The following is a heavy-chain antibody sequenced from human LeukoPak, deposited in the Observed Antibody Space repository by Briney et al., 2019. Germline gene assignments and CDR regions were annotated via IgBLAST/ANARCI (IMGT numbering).Heavy chain of an antibody. V-gene: IGHV3-20*04. CDR1: GFTFDDYG. D-gene: IGHD6-13*01. J-gene: IGHJ4*02. Sequence: GGSLRLSCAASGFTFDDYGMRWVRQVAGQGLEWVSGIDWNGASTGYADSVKGRFTISRDNAKKSLYLQMNSLRAEDTAVYYCARDQGTSAAGGAKGRFDYWGQGTLVTVPS. CDR3: ARDQGTSAAGGAKGRFDY. CDR2: IDWNGAST.